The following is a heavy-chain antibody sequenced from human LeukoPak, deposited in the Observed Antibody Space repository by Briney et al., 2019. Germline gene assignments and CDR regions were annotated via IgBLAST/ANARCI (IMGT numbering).Heavy chain of an antibody. CDR2: ITGTGGGGNKT. D-gene: IGHD1-1*01. CDR1: GFTFRTYA. J-gene: IGHJ4*02. Sequence: PGGSLRLSCAASGFTFRTYAMSWVRQAPGKGLEWVSVITGTGGGGNKTYYADSVRGRFSISRDDSKNVPFLQMNDLRVDDTAVYFCATTVTLDFWGQGTRVLVSS. CDR3: ATTVTLDF. V-gene: IGHV3-23*01.